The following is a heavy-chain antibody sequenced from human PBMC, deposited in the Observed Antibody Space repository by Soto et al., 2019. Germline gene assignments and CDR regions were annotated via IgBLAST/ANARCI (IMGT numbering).Heavy chain of an antibody. CDR1: GFTFSTYG. Sequence: PGGSLRLSCAACGFTFSTYGMHWVRQAPGKGLEWVAAISFDGSKKDYAESVKGRFTISRDKSKNTLFLQMNSLTSEDTAVYYCAKDLLELPFYYGMDVWGQGTKVTVSS. J-gene: IGHJ6*02. CDR3: AKDLLELPFYYGMDV. CDR2: ISFDGSKK. V-gene: IGHV3-30*18. D-gene: IGHD1-7*01.